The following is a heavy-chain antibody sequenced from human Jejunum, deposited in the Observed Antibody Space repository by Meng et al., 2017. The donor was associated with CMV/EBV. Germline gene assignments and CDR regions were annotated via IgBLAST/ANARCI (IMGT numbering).Heavy chain of an antibody. J-gene: IGHJ4*02. Sequence: VQLWVCGGGLVNAGWPRRLSCAASGLTFDDYYMNWIRQSPGKGLEWFSSFSSVSSYTNYADSVKGRFTISRDNAKNSLYLQMNSLRAEDTAVYYCARDRYCTNGVCYTHFDSWGQGTLVTVSS. CDR3: ARDRYCTNGVCYTHFDS. CDR1: GLTFDDYY. D-gene: IGHD2-8*01. V-gene: IGHV3-11*06. CDR2: FSSVSSYT.